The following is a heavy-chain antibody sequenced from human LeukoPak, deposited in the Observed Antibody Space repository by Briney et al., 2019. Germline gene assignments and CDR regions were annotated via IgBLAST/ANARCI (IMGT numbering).Heavy chain of an antibody. CDR2: ISAYNGNT. CDR1: GYTFTSYG. V-gene: IGHV1-18*01. D-gene: IGHD4-17*01. Sequence: EASVKVSCKASGYTFTSYGISWVRQAPGQGLEWMGWISAYNGNTNYAQKLQGRVTMTTDTSTSTAYMELRSLRSDDTAVYYCARDCFGYGDYGVDWFDPWGQGTLVTVCS. J-gene: IGHJ5*02. CDR3: ARDCFGYGDYGVDWFDP.